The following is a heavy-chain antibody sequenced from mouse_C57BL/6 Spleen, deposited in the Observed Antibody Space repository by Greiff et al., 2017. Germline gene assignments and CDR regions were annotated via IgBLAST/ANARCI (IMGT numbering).Heavy chain of an antibody. CDR2: IYPGDGDT. CDR3: ARGKGGSSFDY. V-gene: IGHV1-82*01. D-gene: IGHD1-1*01. Sequence: QVQLQQSGPELVKPGDSVKISCKASGYAFSSSWMNWVKQRPGKGLEWIGRIYPGDGDTNYNGKFKGKATLTADKSSSTAYMHHSSRTSEDSAVYFCARGKGGSSFDYWGQGTTLTVSS. J-gene: IGHJ2*01. CDR1: GYAFSSSW.